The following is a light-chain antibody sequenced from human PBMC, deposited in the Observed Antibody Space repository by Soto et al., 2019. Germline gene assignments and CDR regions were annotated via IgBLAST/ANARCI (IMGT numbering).Light chain of an antibody. CDR1: QPISSW. CDR3: QLANSFPP. CDR2: AAS. V-gene: IGKV1-12*01. J-gene: IGKJ1*01. Sequence: DIQMTQSPSSVSASVGDRVTITCRASQPISSWLAWYQQKPGEAPKLLIFAASTLQSGVPSRFIGRGAGTHVTLPISSLQPEDSAIYSCQLANSFPPVGRGTRVDLK.